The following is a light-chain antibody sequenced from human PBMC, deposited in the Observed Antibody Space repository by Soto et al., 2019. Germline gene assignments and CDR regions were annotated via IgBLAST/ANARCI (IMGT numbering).Light chain of an antibody. CDR2: GAP. CDR3: QQHSDWPPYT. J-gene: IGKJ2*01. Sequence: EIAMTQSPATLSVSPGERATLSCRASQSIGTNLAWYQQRPGQAPRLLVYGAPTRATGIPARFSGIGSGTEFTLTISSLQSEDFAVYYCQQHSDWPPYTFGQGTKVDIK. CDR1: QSIGTN. V-gene: IGKV3-15*01.